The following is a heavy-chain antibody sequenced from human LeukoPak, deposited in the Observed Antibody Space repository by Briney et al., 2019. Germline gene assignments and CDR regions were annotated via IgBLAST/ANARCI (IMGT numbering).Heavy chain of an antibody. CDR2: INPNSGGT. J-gene: IGHJ6*03. V-gene: IGHV1-2*02. Sequence: ASVKVSCKASGYTFTGYYMHWVRQAPGQGLEWMGWINPNSGGTNYAQKFQGRVTMTRDTSISTAYMELSRLRSDDTAVYYCARETGTVTTNYYYYMGVWGKGTTVTVSS. CDR1: GYTFTGYY. D-gene: IGHD4-17*01. CDR3: ARETGTVTTNYYYYMGV.